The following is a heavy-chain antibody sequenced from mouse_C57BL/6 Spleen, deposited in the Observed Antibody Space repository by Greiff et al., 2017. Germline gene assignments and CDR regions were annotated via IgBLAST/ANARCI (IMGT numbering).Heavy chain of an antibody. V-gene: IGHV1-80*01. CDR3: ARAGCDRYYAMDY. CDR2: IYPGSGDT. J-gene: IGHJ4*01. Sequence: QVQLQQSGAELVKPGASVKLSCKASGYAFTSYWMNWVKQRPGQGLEWIGQIYPGSGDTNYNEKFKGKATLTADKSSSTAYMQLSSLTSEDSAVYFCARAGCDRYYAMDYWGQGTSVTVSS. CDR1: GYAFTSYW.